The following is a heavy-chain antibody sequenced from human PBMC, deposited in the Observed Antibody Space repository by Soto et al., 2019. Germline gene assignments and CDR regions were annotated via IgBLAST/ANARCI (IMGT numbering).Heavy chain of an antibody. CDR3: SRSSENTPHPYGLDA. J-gene: IGHJ6*02. V-gene: IGHV1-2*04. Sequence: QVQLVQSGAAVKKPGASVKVSCKASGYTFSDYYLHWVRQAPGQGLEWMGWIDPGNGGTNYAQKFQGWVTMTRDTSITTAYMGLSRLTSYDTAVYFCSRSSENTPHPYGLDAWGQGTTVIVS. CDR1: GYTFSDYY. D-gene: IGHD3-22*01. CDR2: IDPGNGGT.